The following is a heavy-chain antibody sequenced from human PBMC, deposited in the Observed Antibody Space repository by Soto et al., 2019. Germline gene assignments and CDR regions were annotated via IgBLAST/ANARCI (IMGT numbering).Heavy chain of an antibody. Sequence: GGSLRLSCAASGFRFINNGMHWVRQAPGKGLEWVALISYDGSKKYYADSVKGRFTTSRDNSKNTLYLQMNSLRVEDTAVYYCAIERVETDHEGMDFWGQGTMVTVSS. CDR2: ISYDGSKK. D-gene: IGHD5-18*01. J-gene: IGHJ4*02. CDR3: AIERVETDHEGMDF. CDR1: GFRFINNG. V-gene: IGHV3-30*03.